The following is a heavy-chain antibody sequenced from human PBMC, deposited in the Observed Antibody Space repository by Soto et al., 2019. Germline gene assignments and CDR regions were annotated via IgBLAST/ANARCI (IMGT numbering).Heavy chain of an antibody. D-gene: IGHD3-3*01. CDR3: ARRLRITIFGVVNDAFDI. J-gene: IGHJ3*02. Sequence: QLQLQESGPGLVKPSETLSLTCTVSGGSISSSSYYWGWIRQPPGKGLQWIGSIYYSGSTYYNPPLKSRVTIAVDTSKNQCSLKLSSVTAADTAVYYCARRLRITIFGVVNDAFDIWGQGTMVTVSS. CDR2: IYYSGST. V-gene: IGHV4-39*01. CDR1: GGSISSSSYY.